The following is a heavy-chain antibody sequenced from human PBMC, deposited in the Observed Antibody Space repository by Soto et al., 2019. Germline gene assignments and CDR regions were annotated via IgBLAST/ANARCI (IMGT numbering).Heavy chain of an antibody. CDR3: LPKPYVSVYFDY. D-gene: IGHD3-10*01. Sequence: QVQLQESGPGLVKPSETLSLTCTVSGDSVNRHYWGWIRQSPGKGLEWIAYIANSGSTNYNPSLKSRVTISRDTSQNQLSLQLSSVTTADTAVYYCLPKPYVSVYFDYWGQGTLVTVSS. J-gene: IGHJ4*02. CDR2: IANSGST. CDR1: GDSVNRHY. V-gene: IGHV4-59*02.